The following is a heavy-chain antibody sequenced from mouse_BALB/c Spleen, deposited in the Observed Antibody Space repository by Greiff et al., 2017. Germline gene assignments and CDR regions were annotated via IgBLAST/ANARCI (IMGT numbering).Heavy chain of an antibody. CDR3: ARDYYGSSSFAY. CDR2: IWAGGST. D-gene: IGHD1-1*01. V-gene: IGHV2-9*02. J-gene: IGHJ3*01. Sequence: VMLVESGPGLVAPSQSLSITCTVSGFSLTSYGVHWVRQPPGKGLEWLGVIWAGGSTNYNSALMSRLSISKDNSKSQVFLKMNSLQTDDTAMYYCARDYYGSSSFAYWGQGTLVTVSA. CDR1: GFSLTSYG.